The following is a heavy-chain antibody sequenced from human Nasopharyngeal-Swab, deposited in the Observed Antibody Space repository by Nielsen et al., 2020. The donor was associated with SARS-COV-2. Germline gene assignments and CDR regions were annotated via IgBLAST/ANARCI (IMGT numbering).Heavy chain of an antibody. CDR2: INAGNGNT. CDR1: GYTSTSYA. Sequence: ASVKVSCKASGYTSTSYAMHWVRQAPGQRLEWMGWINAGNGNTKYSQKFQGRVTITRDTSASTAYMELSSLRSEDTAVYYCARTGRNIVATIPYYGMDVWGQGTTVTVSS. J-gene: IGHJ6*02. D-gene: IGHD5-12*01. V-gene: IGHV1-3*01. CDR3: ARTGRNIVATIPYYGMDV.